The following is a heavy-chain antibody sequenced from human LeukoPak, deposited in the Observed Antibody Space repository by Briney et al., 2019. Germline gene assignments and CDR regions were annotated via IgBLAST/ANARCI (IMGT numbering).Heavy chain of an antibody. CDR1: GGSISSYY. CDR3: ARLLSYCSGTSCYYMDV. D-gene: IGHD2-2*01. J-gene: IGHJ6*03. V-gene: IGHV4-4*09. CDR2: IYTSGST. Sequence: PSETLSLTCTVSGGSISSYYWSWIRQPPGNGLEWSGDIYTSGSTNYNPSLKSRVAISVDRSKNHFSLRLRSVTAADTAVYYCARLLSYCSGTSCYYMDVWGKGTTVTVSS.